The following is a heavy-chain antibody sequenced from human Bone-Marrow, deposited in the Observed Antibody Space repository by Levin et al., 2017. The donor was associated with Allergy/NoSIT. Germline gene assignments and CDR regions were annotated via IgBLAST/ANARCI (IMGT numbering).Heavy chain of an antibody. CDR3: AVINIRLVGANHGMDV. V-gene: IGHV3-48*02. J-gene: IGHJ6*02. D-gene: IGHD1-26*01. CDR2: ISSSSSTI. Sequence: GESLKISCAASGFTFSSYSMNWVRQASGKGLEWVSYISSSSSTIYYADPVKGRFTIPRDNAKKSLYLQMNSLRDEDTAVYYCAVINIRLVGANHGMDVWGQGTTVTVSS. CDR1: GFTFSSYS.